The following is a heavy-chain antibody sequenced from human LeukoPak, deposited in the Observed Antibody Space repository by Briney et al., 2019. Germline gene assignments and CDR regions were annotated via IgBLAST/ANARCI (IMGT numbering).Heavy chain of an antibody. CDR1: GFTFSRYW. J-gene: IGHJ4*02. Sequence: GGSLRLSCAASGFTFSRYWMSWVRQAPGKGLEWVANIKQDGSERYHVDSVRGRFTISGDNTKNSLFLQMNSLRAEDTAVYYCATMGLEPLPYYFDYWGQGTLVTVSS. CDR2: IKQDGSER. V-gene: IGHV3-7*01. CDR3: ATMGLEPLPYYFDY. D-gene: IGHD1-1*01.